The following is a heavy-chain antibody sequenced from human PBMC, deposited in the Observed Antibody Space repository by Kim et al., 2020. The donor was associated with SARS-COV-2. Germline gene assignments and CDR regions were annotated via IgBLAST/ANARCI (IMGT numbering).Heavy chain of an antibody. CDR3: ARDSSGWVLDY. Sequence: TNYNPSLKSRVTISIDTSKNQFSLKLSSVTAADTAIYYCARDSSGWVLDYWGQGTLVTVSS. CDR2: T. J-gene: IGHJ4*02. V-gene: IGHV4-59*01. D-gene: IGHD6-19*01.